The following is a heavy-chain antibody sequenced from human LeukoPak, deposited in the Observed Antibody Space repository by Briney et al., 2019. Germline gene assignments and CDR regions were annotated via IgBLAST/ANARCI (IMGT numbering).Heavy chain of an antibody. Sequence: PGGSLRLSCAASGFTFSSYEMNWVRQAPGKGLEWVSYISSSGSTIYYADSEKGRFTISRDNAKNSLYLQMNSLRAEDTAVYYCAGVGGSGAGYYYYYMDVWGKGTTVTVSS. J-gene: IGHJ6*03. CDR2: ISSSGSTI. CDR1: GFTFSSYE. V-gene: IGHV3-48*03. D-gene: IGHD6-19*01. CDR3: AGVGGSGAGYYYYYMDV.